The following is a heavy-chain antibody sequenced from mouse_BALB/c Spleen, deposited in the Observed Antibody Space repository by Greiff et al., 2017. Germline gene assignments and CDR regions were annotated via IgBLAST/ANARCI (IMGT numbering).Heavy chain of an antibody. Sequence: VKLQESGAELVRPGVSVKISCKGSGYTFTDYAMHWVKQSHAKSLEWIGVISTYYGDASYNQKFKGKATMTVDKSSSTAYMELARLTSEDSAIYYCARDGSSYGRAMDYWGQGTSVTVSS. CDR3: ARDGSSYGRAMDY. D-gene: IGHD1-1*01. CDR2: ISTYYGDA. J-gene: IGHJ4*01. CDR1: GYTFTDYA. V-gene: IGHV1S137*01.